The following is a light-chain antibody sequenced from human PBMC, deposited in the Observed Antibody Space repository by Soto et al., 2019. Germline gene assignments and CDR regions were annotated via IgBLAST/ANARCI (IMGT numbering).Light chain of an antibody. V-gene: IGKV3-20*01. Sequence: ESVLTQSPGTLSLSPGERATLSCRASQSVSSNSLAWYQQKPGQAPRLLIYGASSRATGTPDRFSGSGSGTDFTLTLSRLEPEDFAVYYCQQFGGSPPSWTFGQGTKVEI. CDR2: GAS. CDR3: QQFGGSPPSWT. J-gene: IGKJ1*01. CDR1: QSVSSNS.